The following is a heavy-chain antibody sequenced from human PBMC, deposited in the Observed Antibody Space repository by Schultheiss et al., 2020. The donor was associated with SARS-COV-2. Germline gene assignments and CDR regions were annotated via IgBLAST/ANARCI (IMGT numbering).Heavy chain of an antibody. Sequence: GGSLRLSCAASGFTFSGSAMHWVRQAPGKGLEWVAVIWYDGSNKYYADSVKGRFTISRDNSKNTLYLQMNSLRAEDTAVYYCARDPEAYSRMDVWGQGTTVTVSS. V-gene: IGHV3-33*08. D-gene: IGHD4-11*01. CDR3: ARDPEAYSRMDV. J-gene: IGHJ6*02. CDR1: GFTFSGSA. CDR2: IWYDGSNK.